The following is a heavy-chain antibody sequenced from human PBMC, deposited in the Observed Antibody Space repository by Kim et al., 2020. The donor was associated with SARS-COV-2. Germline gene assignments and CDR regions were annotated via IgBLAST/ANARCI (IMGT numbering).Heavy chain of an antibody. CDR1: GFTFSSYG. CDR3: AKDSGATTPPRYGMDV. D-gene: IGHD1-26*01. V-gene: IGHV3-33*06. CDR2: IWYDGSNK. J-gene: IGHJ6*02. Sequence: GGSLRLSCAASGFTFSSYGMHWVRQAPGKGLEWVAVIWYDGSNKYYADSVKGRFTISRDNSKNTLYLQMNSLRAEDTAVYYCAKDSGATTPPRYGMDVWGQGTTVTVSS.